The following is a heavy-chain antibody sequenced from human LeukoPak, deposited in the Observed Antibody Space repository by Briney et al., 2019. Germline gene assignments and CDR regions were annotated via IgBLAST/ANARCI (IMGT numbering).Heavy chain of an antibody. CDR1: GGTFSSYA. J-gene: IGHJ4*02. V-gene: IGHV1-69*05. CDR3: ASRPFYDSSGYYSPDTY. D-gene: IGHD3-22*01. Sequence: GASVKVSCKASGGTFSSYAISWVRQAPGQGLEWMGGIIPIFGTANCAQKFQGRVTITTDESTSTAYMELSSLRSEDTAVYYCASRPFYDSSGYYSPDTYWGQGTLVTVSS. CDR2: IIPIFGTA.